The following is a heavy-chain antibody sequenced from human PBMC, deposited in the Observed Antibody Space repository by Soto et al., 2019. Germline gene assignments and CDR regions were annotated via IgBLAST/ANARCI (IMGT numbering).Heavy chain of an antibody. CDR3: ARSETAGHRCLDI. J-gene: IGHJ3*02. CDR2: IIPTFGTA. Sequence: QVQLVQSGAEMREPGSSVKVSCKASGGTFSSSAINWLRQDPGQGPEWMGGIIPTFGTANYIEKFRGRVTITADTSTSTAYLEVSSLTSEDTAMYFWARSETAGHRCLDIWGQGTMVTVSS. CDR1: GGTFSSSA. D-gene: IGHD6-19*01. V-gene: IGHV1-69*06.